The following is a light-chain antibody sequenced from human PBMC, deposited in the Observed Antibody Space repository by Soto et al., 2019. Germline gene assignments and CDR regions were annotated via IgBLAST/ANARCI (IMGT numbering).Light chain of an antibody. Sequence: ATRMTQSPSSFSASTGDRVNITCRADQGVSSYLAWYQQKPGRAPKLLLYAASTLQSGVPSTFSGSGSGTDFTLTISCPQSEDFATYFCQQYSTYPFTFGPGTKVDVK. J-gene: IGKJ3*01. V-gene: IGKV1-8*01. CDR2: AAS. CDR1: QGVSSY. CDR3: QQYSTYPFT.